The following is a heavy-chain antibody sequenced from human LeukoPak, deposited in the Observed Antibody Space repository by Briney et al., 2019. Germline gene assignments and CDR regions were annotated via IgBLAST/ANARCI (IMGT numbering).Heavy chain of an antibody. V-gene: IGHV3-30*18. J-gene: IGHJ4*02. D-gene: IGHD5-12*01. CDR1: GFTVSSNY. Sequence: GGSLRLSCAASGFTVSSNYMSWVRQAPGKGLEWVAVISYDGSNAYYADSVKGRFTISRDNSKNTLYLQMNSLRAEDTAVYYCAKDSGYSGYDLVGYFDYWGQGTLVTVSS. CDR2: ISYDGSNA. CDR3: AKDSGYSGYDLVGYFDY.